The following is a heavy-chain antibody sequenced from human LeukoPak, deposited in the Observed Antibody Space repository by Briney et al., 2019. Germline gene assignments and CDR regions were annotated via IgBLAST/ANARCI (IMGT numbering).Heavy chain of an antibody. Sequence: GRSLRLSCAASGFTFSSYGMHWVRQAPGKGLEWVAVIWYDGSSKYYADSVKGRFTISRDNSKNTLYLQMNSLRAEDTAVYYCARDMSGSLDYWGQATLVTVSS. CDR1: GFTFSSYG. V-gene: IGHV3-33*01. CDR3: ARDMSGSLDY. CDR2: IWYDGSSK. J-gene: IGHJ4*02. D-gene: IGHD1-26*01.